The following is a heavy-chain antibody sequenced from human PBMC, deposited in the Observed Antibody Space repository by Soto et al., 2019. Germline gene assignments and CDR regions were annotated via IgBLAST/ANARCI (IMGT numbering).Heavy chain of an antibody. CDR1: GGSINGGGYY. D-gene: IGHD3-22*01. CDR3: ARPYYSYSRIPTFDI. CDR2: IYYSGST. Sequence: QVQLQESGPGLVKPSQALSLTCTVSGGSINGGGYYWTWIRHRPGKGLEWIGYIYYSGSTYYNPSLKSRVTISVDTSKNQFSLKMSSVTAADTAVYYCARPYYSYSRIPTFDIWGQGTMVTVSS. V-gene: IGHV4-31*03. J-gene: IGHJ3*02.